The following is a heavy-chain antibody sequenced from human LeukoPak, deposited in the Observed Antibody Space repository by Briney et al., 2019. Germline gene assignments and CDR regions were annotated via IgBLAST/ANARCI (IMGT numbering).Heavy chain of an antibody. J-gene: IGHJ4*02. D-gene: IGHD3-10*01. Sequence: PGGSLRLSCAASGFTFSSYEMNWVRQAPGKGLEWVSYIDSGRGSSTNYADSVKGRFTISRDNSKNTLYLQMNSLRAEDTAVYYCARKAGYYYGSGDYWGQGTLVTVSS. CDR1: GFTFSSYE. V-gene: IGHV3-48*03. CDR2: IDSGRGSST. CDR3: ARKAGYYYGSGDY.